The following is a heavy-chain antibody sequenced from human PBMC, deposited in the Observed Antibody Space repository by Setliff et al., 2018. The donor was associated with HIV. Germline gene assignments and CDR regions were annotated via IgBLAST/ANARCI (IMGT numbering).Heavy chain of an antibody. V-gene: IGHV3-7*03. J-gene: IGHJ6*03. D-gene: IGHD6-6*01. CDR3: ARDGASLAARTYNYYYMDV. CDR2: IKRDGTET. Sequence: GGSLRLSCAASGFTFPTYWISWVRQAPGKGLEWVANIKRDGTETHYVGSVRGRFTISRDNAKNSLYLQMDSLRADDTAVYYCARDGASLAARTYNYYYMDVWGKGTTVTVSS. CDR1: GFTFPTYW.